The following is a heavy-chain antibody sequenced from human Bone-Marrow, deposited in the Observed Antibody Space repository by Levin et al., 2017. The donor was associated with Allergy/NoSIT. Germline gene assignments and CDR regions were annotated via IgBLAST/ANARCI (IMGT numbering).Heavy chain of an antibody. CDR2: ITSSSTYI. Sequence: PGGSLRLSCAASGFTFSTYSMHWVRQAPGKGLEWVSSITSSSTYINYADSVKGRFTISRDNAKNSLYLQMNSLRAEDTAMYYCARIYRGYVSGWGQGTLVTVSS. CDR3: ARIYRGYVSG. D-gene: IGHD5-12*01. CDR1: GFTFSTYS. V-gene: IGHV3-21*01. J-gene: IGHJ4*02.